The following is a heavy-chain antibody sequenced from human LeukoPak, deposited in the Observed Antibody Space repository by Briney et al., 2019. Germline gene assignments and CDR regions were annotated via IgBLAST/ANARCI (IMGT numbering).Heavy chain of an antibody. Sequence: SETLSLTCAVYGVSFSDYYWNWIRQPPGKGLEWIAEINHSGTTNYNPSLKSRVSISVDTSKNQFSLRLNSVTAADTAVYFCARTPPPGATAYGVVDSWGQGTLVTVSS. D-gene: IGHD3-10*01. J-gene: IGHJ5*01. V-gene: IGHV4-34*01. CDR1: GVSFSDYY. CDR2: INHSGTT. CDR3: ARTPPPGATAYGVVDS.